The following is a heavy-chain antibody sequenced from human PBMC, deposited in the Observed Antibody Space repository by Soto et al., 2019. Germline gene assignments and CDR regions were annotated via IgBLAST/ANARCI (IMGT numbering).Heavy chain of an antibody. D-gene: IGHD2-21*02. V-gene: IGHV3-30*18. CDR3: AKDPYCGGDCYSSY. J-gene: IGHJ4*02. Sequence: GGSLRLSCAASGFTFSSYGMHWVRQAPGKGLEWVAVISYDGSNKYYADSVKGRFTISRDNSKNTLYLQMNSLRAEDTAVYYCAKDPYCGGDCYSSYWGQGTLVTVSS. CDR1: GFTFSSYG. CDR2: ISYDGSNK.